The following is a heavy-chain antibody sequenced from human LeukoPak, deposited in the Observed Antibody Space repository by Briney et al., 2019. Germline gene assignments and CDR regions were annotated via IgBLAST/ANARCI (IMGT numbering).Heavy chain of an antibody. CDR1: GFTFSNYE. Sequence: GSLRLSCATSGFTFSNYEMSWIRQPPGKGLEWIGYIYYSGSTNYTPSLKSRVTISVDTSKNQFSLKLSSVTAADTAVYYCARGTMMVGPWGQGTLVTVSS. D-gene: IGHD3-22*01. CDR2: IYYSGST. CDR3: ARGTMMVGP. V-gene: IGHV4-59*01. J-gene: IGHJ5*02.